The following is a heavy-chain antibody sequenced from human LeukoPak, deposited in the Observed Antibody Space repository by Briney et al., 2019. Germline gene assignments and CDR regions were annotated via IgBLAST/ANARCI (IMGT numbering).Heavy chain of an antibody. Sequence: GGSLRLSCAASGFTFSSYAMSWVRQAPGKGLEWVSAIGGSGGSTYYADSVKGRFTISRDNSKNTLYLQMNSLRAEDTAVYYCAKDRDFDWLLSFDYWGQGTLVTVSS. D-gene: IGHD3-9*01. J-gene: IGHJ4*02. CDR3: AKDRDFDWLLSFDY. V-gene: IGHV3-23*01. CDR1: GFTFSSYA. CDR2: IGGSGGST.